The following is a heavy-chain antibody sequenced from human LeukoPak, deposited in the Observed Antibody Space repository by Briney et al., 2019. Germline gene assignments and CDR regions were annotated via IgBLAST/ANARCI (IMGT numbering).Heavy chain of an antibody. D-gene: IGHD2-15*01. J-gene: IGHJ3*02. V-gene: IGHV4-59*01. CDR1: FGSISSYY. CDR3: ARGGLPRDSGGPDDAFDI. CDR2: IYYSWST. Sequence: SQTLSLTRTVSFGSISSYYWSWIRHPPAKGLEWRGYIYYSWSTNYNPSLKSRVTISVDTSKTQFSLRLKSVTTADTAVYYCARGGLPRDSGGPDDAFDIWGQGTMVTVSS.